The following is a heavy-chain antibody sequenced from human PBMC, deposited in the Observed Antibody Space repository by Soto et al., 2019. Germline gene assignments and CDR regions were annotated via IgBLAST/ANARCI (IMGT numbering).Heavy chain of an antibody. V-gene: IGHV1-69*01. CDR2: IIPIFGTP. J-gene: IGHJ4*02. D-gene: IGHD3-10*01. CDR3: ARGWGEYGSGNYYNRIDF. CDR1: GGIFSTYA. Sequence: QVQLVQSGAEVKKPGSSVKVSCKASGGIFSTYAISWLRQAPGQGLEWMGGIIPIFGTPNYAQRFQGRVTITADETTSNGYMEVGRLRSEDTGLHYCARGWGEYGSGNYYNRIDFWGQGTLVTVSS.